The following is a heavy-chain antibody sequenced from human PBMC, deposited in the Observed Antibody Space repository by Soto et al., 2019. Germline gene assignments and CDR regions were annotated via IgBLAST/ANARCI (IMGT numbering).Heavy chain of an antibody. J-gene: IGHJ4*02. Sequence: SETLSLTCTVSGGSISSYYWSWIRQPPGKGLEWIGYIHYSGNTNYNPSLKSRVSISVATSKNQFSLNLRSVTAADTAVYYCARRRYFEWAFDYWGQGMLVTVSS. CDR1: GGSISSYY. CDR2: IHYSGNT. V-gene: IGHV4-59*01. CDR3: ARRRYFEWAFDY. D-gene: IGHD3-9*01.